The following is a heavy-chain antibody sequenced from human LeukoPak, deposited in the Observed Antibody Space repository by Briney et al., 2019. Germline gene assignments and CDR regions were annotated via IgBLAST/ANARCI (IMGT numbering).Heavy chain of an antibody. D-gene: IGHD5-12*01. CDR3: ARVVATDYYFDY. CDR2: INYSGNT. CDR1: GGSISSSSYY. J-gene: IGHJ4*02. Sequence: PSETLSLTCTVSGGSISSSSYYWGWIRQPPGKGLEWIGSINYSGNTYYNPSLKSRVTISVDTSKNQFSLKLSSVTAADTAVYYCARVVATDYYFDYWGQGTLVTVSS. V-gene: IGHV4-39*07.